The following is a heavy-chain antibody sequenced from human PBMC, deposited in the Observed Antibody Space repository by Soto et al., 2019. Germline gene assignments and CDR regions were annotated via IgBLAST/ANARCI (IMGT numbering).Heavy chain of an antibody. D-gene: IGHD2-15*01. CDR2: ISSSSSTI. J-gene: IGHJ3*02. V-gene: IGHV3-48*01. CDR3: ARGMGDIVVVVAAIHAFDI. Sequence: GGSLRLSCAASGFTFSSYSMNWVRQAPGKGLEWVSYISSSSSTIYYADSVKGRFTISRDNAKNSLYLQMNSLRAEDTAVYYCARGMGDIVVVVAAIHAFDIWGQGTMVTVSS. CDR1: GFTFSSYS.